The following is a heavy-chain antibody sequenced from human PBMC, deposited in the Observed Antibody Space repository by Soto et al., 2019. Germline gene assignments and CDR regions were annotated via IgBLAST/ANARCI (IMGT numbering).Heavy chain of an antibody. V-gene: IGHV2-5*02. CDR3: VHGSCSGADFDPKPYFDF. Sequence: QITLKKSGPTLVNPTQTLTLTCTFSGFSLSTTEECVGWIREPPGKAPECLALIYWAAGKRYSPSLKTRLTTTKDTSTNQVVITVANVDPVDTATYDSVHGSCSGADFDPKPYFDFGGQGILFTVCS. D-gene: IGHD2-8*02. CDR1: GFSLSTTEEC. J-gene: IGHJ4*02. CDR2: IYWAAGK.